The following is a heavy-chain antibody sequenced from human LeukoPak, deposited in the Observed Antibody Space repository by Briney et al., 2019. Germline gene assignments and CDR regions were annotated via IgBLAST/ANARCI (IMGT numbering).Heavy chain of an antibody. CDR3: ARHERDASLDHAFDI. V-gene: IGHV4-59*08. D-gene: IGHD5-24*01. Sequence: SETLSLTCTVSDGSITSYYWSWTRQPPGKGLEWIGYIYYSGSTSYNPSLKSRVTILVDTSKNQFSLKLSSVTAADTAVYYCARHERDASLDHAFDIWGQGTMVTVSS. CDR1: DGSITSYY. J-gene: IGHJ3*02. CDR2: IYYSGST.